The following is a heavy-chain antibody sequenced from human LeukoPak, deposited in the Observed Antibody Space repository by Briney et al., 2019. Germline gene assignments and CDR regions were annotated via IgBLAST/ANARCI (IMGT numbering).Heavy chain of an antibody. D-gene: IGHD3-10*02. CDR2: ISSSGSTI. CDR1: EFTFSSYE. CDR3: AELGITMIGGV. J-gene: IGHJ6*04. Sequence: GGSLRLSCAASEFTFSSYEMNWVRQAPGKGLEWVSYISSSGSTIYYADSVKGRFTISRDNAKNSLYLQMNSLRAEDTAVYYCAELGITMIGGVWGKGTTVTVSS. V-gene: IGHV3-48*03.